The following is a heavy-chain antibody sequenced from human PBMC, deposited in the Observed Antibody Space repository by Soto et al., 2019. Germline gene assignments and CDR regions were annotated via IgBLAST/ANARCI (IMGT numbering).Heavy chain of an antibody. CDR3: AKAHLSVAGTMHAFGI. D-gene: IGHD6-19*01. J-gene: IGHJ3*02. CDR2: ISGSGGST. CDR1: GFTFSSYA. V-gene: IGHV3-23*01. Sequence: GGSLRLSCAASGFTFSSYAMSWVRQAPGKGLEWVSAISGSGGSTYYADSVKGRFTISRDNSKNTLYLQMNSLRAEDTAVYYCAKAHLSVAGTMHAFGIWGQGTMVTVSS.